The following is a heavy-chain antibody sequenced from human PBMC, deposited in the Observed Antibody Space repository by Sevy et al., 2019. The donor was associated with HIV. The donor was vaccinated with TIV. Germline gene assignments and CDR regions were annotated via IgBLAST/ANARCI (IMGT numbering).Heavy chain of an antibody. J-gene: IGHJ4*02. CDR2: IYPGDSDT. V-gene: IGHV5-51*01. Sequence: GESLKISCKGSGYSFTSYWIDWVRQMPGKGLEWMGIIYPGDSDTRYSPSFQGQVTISADKSISTAYLQWSSLKASDTAMYYCARLLLWFGEFRPYFDYWGQGTLVTVSS. CDR3: ARLLLWFGEFRPYFDY. CDR1: GYSFTSYW. D-gene: IGHD3-10*01.